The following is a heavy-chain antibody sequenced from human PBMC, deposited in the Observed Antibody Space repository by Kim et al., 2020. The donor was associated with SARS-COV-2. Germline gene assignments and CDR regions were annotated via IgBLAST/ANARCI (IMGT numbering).Heavy chain of an antibody. D-gene: IGHD3-3*01. J-gene: IGHJ6*01. V-gene: IGHV4-39*01. CDR1: GGSISSSSYY. Sequence: SETLSLTCTVSGGSISSSSYYWGWIRQPPGKGLEWIGSIYYSGSTYYNPSLKSRVTISVDTSKNQFSLKLSSVTAADTAVYYCARRNKTVERFLEYGMD. CDR3: ARRNKTVERFLEYGMD. CDR2: IYYSGST.